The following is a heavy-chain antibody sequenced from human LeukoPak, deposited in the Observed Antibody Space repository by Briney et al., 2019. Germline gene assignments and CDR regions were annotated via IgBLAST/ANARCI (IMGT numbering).Heavy chain of an antibody. J-gene: IGHJ4*02. D-gene: IGHD4-17*01. CDR1: GFTFSSYW. V-gene: IGHV3-7*01. Sequence: GGSLRLSCAASGFTFSSYWMSWVRQAPGKGLEWVANIKQDGSEKYYVDSVKGRCTISRDNAKNSLYLQMNSLRAEDTAVYYCARGQHDYGDYGSYWGQGTLVTVSS. CDR3: ARGQHDYGDYGSY. CDR2: IKQDGSEK.